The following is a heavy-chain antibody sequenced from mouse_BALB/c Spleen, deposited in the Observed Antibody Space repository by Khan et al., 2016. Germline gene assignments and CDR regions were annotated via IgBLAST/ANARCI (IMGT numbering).Heavy chain of an antibody. D-gene: IGHD2-1*01. CDR2: ISYSGTT. CDR1: GDSITSGY. V-gene: IGHV3-8*02. CDR3: ASADSGNYNYYAMDY. J-gene: IGHJ4*01. Sequence: VQLQQSGPSLVKPSQTLSLTCSVTGDSITSGYWNWIRNFPGNELEYMGYISYSGTTYYNPSLKRRISITRDTSKNQYYLQLNSVTTEDTATYVCASADSGNYNYYAMDYWGQGTSVTVSS.